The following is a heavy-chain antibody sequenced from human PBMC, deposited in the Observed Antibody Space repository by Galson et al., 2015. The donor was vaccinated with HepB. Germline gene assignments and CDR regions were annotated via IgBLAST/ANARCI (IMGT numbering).Heavy chain of an antibody. D-gene: IGHD2-2*02. J-gene: IGHJ4*02. CDR2: ISGSSDAT. CDR3: AIDDPTGYCSRTSCYTGGDY. Sequence: SLRLSCAASGFTFSIYVMSWVRQAPGKGLEWVSAISGSSDATYYADSVEGRFTISRDNSKNTLYLQMNSLRVEDTAVYYCAIDDPTGYCSRTSCYTGGDYWGQGTLVAVSS. V-gene: IGHV3-23*01. CDR1: GFTFSIYV.